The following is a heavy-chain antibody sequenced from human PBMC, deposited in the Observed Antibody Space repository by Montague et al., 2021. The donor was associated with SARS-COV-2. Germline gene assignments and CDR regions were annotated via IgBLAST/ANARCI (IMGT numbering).Heavy chain of an antibody. V-gene: IGHV3-30-3*01. Sequence: SLRLSCAASGFTFSSYAMHWVRQAPGKGLEWVAVISYDGSNKYYADSVKGRFTISRDNSKNTLYLQMNSLRAGDTAVYYCAGDREITMVRGAPLYGMDVWGQGTTVTVSS. J-gene: IGHJ6*02. D-gene: IGHD3-10*01. CDR1: GFTFSSYA. CDR2: ISYDGSNK. CDR3: AGDREITMVRGAPLYGMDV.